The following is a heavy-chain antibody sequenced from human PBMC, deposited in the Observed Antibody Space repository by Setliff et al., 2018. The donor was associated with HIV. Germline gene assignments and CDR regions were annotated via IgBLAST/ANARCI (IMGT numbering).Heavy chain of an antibody. CDR3: ASLGQLTGYRN. D-gene: IGHD3-9*01. J-gene: IGHJ4*02. CDR2: IYYSGST. V-gene: IGHV4-31*03. CDR1: GGSISSGDYY. Sequence: SETLSLTCTVSGGSISSGDYYWSWIRQHPGKGLEWIGYIYYSGSTYYNPSLKSRVTISVDTSKNQFSLKLTSVTVADTAVYYWASLGQLTGYRNWGQGALVTVSS.